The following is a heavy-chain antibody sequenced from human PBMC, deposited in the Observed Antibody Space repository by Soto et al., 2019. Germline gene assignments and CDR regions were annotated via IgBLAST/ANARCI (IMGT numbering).Heavy chain of an antibody. CDR1: GFTIRNYV. Sequence: EVQVLESGGDLVQPGGSLRLSCAASGFTIRNYVMSWVRQAPGKALEWVSGISGSSERTYYADSVKGRFTISKDTSSNTLYLQMNSLRVEDTAVYHCEGSWTWGQGTMVTVSS. CDR2: ISGSSERT. D-gene: IGHD5-12*01. J-gene: IGHJ3*01. CDR3: EGSWT. V-gene: IGHV3-23*01.